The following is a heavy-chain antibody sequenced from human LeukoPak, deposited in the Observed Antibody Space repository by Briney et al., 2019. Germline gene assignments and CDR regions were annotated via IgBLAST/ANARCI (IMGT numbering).Heavy chain of an antibody. V-gene: IGHV3-48*01. Sequence: GGSLRLSCAASGFTFSSYSMNWARQAPGKGLEWVSYISSSSSTIYYADSVKGRFTISRDNAKNSLYLQMNSLRAEDTAVYYCARDAEVFDYWGQGTLVTVSS. CDR1: GFTFSSYS. J-gene: IGHJ4*02. CDR3: ARDAEVFDY. CDR2: ISSSSSTI.